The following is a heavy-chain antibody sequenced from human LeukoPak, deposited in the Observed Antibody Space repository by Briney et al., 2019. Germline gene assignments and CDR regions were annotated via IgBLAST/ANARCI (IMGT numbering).Heavy chain of an antibody. CDR2: INHSGST. V-gene: IGHV4-34*01. CDR3: ARERGRFGSGSSYYYYYYMDV. CDR1: GGSFSGYY. J-gene: IGHJ6*03. Sequence: SETLSLTCAVYGGSFSGYYWSWIRQPPGKGLEWMGEINHSGSTNYNPSLKSRVTISVDTSKNQFSLKLSSMTAADTAVYYCARERGRFGSGSSYYYYYYMDVWGKGTTVTVSS. D-gene: IGHD3-10*01.